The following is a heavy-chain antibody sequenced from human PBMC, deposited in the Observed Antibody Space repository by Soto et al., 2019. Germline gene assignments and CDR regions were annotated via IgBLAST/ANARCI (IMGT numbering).Heavy chain of an antibody. CDR3: ARGGQSRITIFGVVISWFDP. CDR2: ISSSGSTI. CDR1: GFTFSDYY. Sequence: PGGSLRLSCAASGFTFSDYYMSWIRQAPGKGLEWVSYISSSGSTIYYADSVKGRFTISRDNAKNSLYLQMNSLRAEDTAVYYCARGGQSRITIFGVVISWFDPWGQGTLVTVSS. J-gene: IGHJ5*02. V-gene: IGHV3-11*01. D-gene: IGHD3-3*01.